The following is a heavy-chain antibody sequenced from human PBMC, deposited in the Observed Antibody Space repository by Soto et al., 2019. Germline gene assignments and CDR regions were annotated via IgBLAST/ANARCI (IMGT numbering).Heavy chain of an antibody. CDR1: GDSISGYF. V-gene: IGHV4-4*07. CDR3: ARGVVFDL. J-gene: IGHJ3*01. CDR2: IYSSGNA. D-gene: IGHD3-16*01. Sequence: QVQLQESGPGLVKPSETVFLICTVSGDSISGYFWSWIRQPAGKGLEWIGRIYSSGNANYNPSLNTRGTMSVDMSKHQFSLKVASVAAADTAMYYCARGVVFDLWGQGTKVTVSS.